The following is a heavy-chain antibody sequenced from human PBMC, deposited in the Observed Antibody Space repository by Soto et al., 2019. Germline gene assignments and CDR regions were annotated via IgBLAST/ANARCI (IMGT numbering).Heavy chain of an antibody. V-gene: IGHV4-4*07. Sequence: SETLSLTCTVSGGSISSYYWSWIRQPAGKGLEWIGRIYTSGSTNYNPSLKSRVTMSVDTSKNQFSLKLSSVTAADTAVYYCARDRYSSGPYYYYYGMDVWGQGATVTVSS. D-gene: IGHD6-19*01. CDR3: ARDRYSSGPYYYYYGMDV. CDR1: GGSISSYY. CDR2: IYTSGST. J-gene: IGHJ6*02.